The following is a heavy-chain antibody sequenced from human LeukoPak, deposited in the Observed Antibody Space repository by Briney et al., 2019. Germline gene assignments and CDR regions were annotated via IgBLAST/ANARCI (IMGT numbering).Heavy chain of an antibody. J-gene: IGHJ4*02. V-gene: IGHV3-33*01. Sequence: PGRSLRLSCVVSGVSLSSHGIHWVRQAPGKGLEWVAFIWSDGSSEYYADSVKGRFTVSRDNSKNTVYLQINGLRVEDTAVYHYARDRGNDFLDYWGQGTLVTVSS. CDR1: GVSLSSHG. CDR3: ARDRGNDFLDY. CDR2: IWSDGSSE. D-gene: IGHD1-1*01.